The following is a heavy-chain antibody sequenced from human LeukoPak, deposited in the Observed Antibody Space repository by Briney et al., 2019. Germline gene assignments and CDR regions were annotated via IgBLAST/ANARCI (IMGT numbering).Heavy chain of an antibody. CDR2: IYYSGST. V-gene: IGHV4-59*01. D-gene: IGHD3-10*01. CDR1: GGSISSYY. CDR3: ARTVRYGSGSYSFDY. J-gene: IGHJ4*02. Sequence: SETLSLTCTVSGGSISSYYWSWIRQPPGKGLEWIGYIYYSGSTNYNPSLKSRVTISVDTSKNQFSLKLSSVTAADTAVYYCARTVRYGSGSYSFDYWGQGTLVTVSS.